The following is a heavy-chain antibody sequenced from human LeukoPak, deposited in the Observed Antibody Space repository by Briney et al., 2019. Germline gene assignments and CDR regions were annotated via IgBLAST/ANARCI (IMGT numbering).Heavy chain of an antibody. Sequence: ASVKVSCKASGYTFTSYDINWVRQATGQGLEWMGWMNPNSGNTGYAQKFQGRVTMTRNTSISTAYMELSSLRSADTAVYYCARGAYYDFWSGYYTTYYFDYWGQGTLVTVSS. V-gene: IGHV1-8*01. J-gene: IGHJ4*02. CDR2: MNPNSGNT. CDR3: ARGAYYDFWSGYYTTYYFDY. CDR1: GYTFTSYD. D-gene: IGHD3-3*01.